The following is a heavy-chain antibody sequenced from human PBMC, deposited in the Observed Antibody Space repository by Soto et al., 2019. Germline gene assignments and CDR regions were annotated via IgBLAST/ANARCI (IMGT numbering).Heavy chain of an antibody. Sequence: GESLKISCKGSGYSFTSYWIGWVRQMPGKGLEWMGIIYPGDSDTRYSPSFHGQVTISADKSISTAYLQWSSLKASDTATYYCARHILDRSFDIWGQGTMVTVSS. CDR2: IYPGDSDT. V-gene: IGHV5-51*01. CDR3: ARHILDRSFDI. J-gene: IGHJ3*02. CDR1: GYSFTSYW. D-gene: IGHD3-3*01.